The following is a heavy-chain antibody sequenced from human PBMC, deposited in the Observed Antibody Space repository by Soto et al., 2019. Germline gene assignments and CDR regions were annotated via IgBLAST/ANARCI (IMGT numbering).Heavy chain of an antibody. Sequence: HVQLVESGGGVVQPGRSLRLSCAASGFTFSSYGMHWVRQAPGKGLEWVAVIWYDGSNKYYADSVKGRFTISRDNSKNTLYLQMNSLRAEDTAVYYCARDHGDSSYWYFDLWGRGTLVTVSS. CDR3: ARDHGDSSYWYFDL. CDR1: GFTFSSYG. J-gene: IGHJ2*01. CDR2: IWYDGSNK. V-gene: IGHV3-33*01. D-gene: IGHD4-17*01.